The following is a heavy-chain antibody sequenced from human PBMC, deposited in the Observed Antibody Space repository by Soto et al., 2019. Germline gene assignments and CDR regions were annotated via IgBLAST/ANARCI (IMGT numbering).Heavy chain of an antibody. Sequence: TLSLSCPVTCCSINHYYWPWIAEAAAKGLEWIGEIYHSGSTNYNPSLKSRVTISVDKSKNQFSLKLSSVTAADTAVYYCARDERRHHDSSGYQYDAFDIWGQWTMVT. J-gene: IGHJ3*02. V-gene: IGHV4-59*12. CDR2: IYHSGST. CDR1: CCSINHYY. CDR3: ARDERRHHDSSGYQYDAFDI. D-gene: IGHD3-22*01.